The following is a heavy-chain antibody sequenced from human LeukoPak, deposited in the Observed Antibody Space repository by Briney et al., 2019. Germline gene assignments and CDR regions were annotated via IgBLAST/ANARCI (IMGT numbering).Heavy chain of an antibody. V-gene: IGHV4-39*01. CDR3: ASEMATNK. J-gene: IGHJ4*02. D-gene: IGHD5-24*01. CDR1: GGSISSSSYY. Sequence: PSETLSLTRTVSGGSISSSSYYWGWIRQPPGKGLEWIGSIYYSGSTYYNPSLKSRVTISVDTSKNQFSLKLSSVTAADTAVYYCASEMATNKWGQGTLVTVSS. CDR2: IYYSGST.